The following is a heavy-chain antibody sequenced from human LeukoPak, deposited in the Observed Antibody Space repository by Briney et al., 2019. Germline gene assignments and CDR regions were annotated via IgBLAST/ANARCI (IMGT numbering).Heavy chain of an antibody. V-gene: IGHV4-4*07. Sequence: SETLSLTCTVSGGSISSYYWSWIRQPAGKGLEWIGRIYTSGSTNYNPSLKSRVTMSVDTSKNQFSLKLSSVTAADTAVYYCARDRYCSSTSCYRGDAFDIWGQGTMVTVSS. D-gene: IGHD2-2*02. CDR3: ARDRYCSSTSCYRGDAFDI. J-gene: IGHJ3*02. CDR2: IYTSGST. CDR1: GGSISSYY.